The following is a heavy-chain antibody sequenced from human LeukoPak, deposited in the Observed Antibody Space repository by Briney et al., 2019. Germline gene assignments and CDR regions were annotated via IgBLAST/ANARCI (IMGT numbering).Heavy chain of an antibody. CDR2: ISSGSSYI. CDR3: ARQVGVDDAFDI. J-gene: IGHJ3*02. Sequence: GGPLRLSCAASGFTFSSHGIHWVRKAPGKGLEWVSSISSGSSYIFYADSVKGRFTISRDNAKNSLYLQMNSLRAEDTAVYYCARQVGVDDAFDIWGQGTMVTISS. V-gene: IGHV3-21*01. CDR1: GFTFSSHG. D-gene: IGHD1-26*01.